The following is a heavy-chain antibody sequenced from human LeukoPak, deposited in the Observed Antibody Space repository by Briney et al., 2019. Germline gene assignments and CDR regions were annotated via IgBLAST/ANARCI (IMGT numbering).Heavy chain of an antibody. CDR2: ISSSSRYI. V-gene: IGHV3-21*01. CDR1: GFTISSYS. Sequence: PGGSLRLSCAASGFTISSYSMNWVRQAPGKGLEWVSSISSSSRYIYYADSVKGRFTISRDNAKNSLYLQMNSLRAEDTAVYYCARENYDILTGPLDYWGQGTLVTVSS. CDR3: ARENYDILTGPLDY. J-gene: IGHJ4*02. D-gene: IGHD3-9*01.